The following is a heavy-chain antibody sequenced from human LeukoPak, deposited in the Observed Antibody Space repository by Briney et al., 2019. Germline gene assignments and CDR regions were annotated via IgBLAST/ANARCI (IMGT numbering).Heavy chain of an antibody. V-gene: IGHV3-30*02. Sequence: GGSLRLSCAGSGFSFSSYGMHWVRQAPGKGLEWMAFIRSDGSNKYYADSVKGRFTISRDNSKNTLYLQMNSLRAEDTAVYYCAKDQFATADGTYFDYWGQGTLVTVSS. J-gene: IGHJ4*02. CDR2: IRSDGSNK. CDR3: AKDQFATADGTYFDY. CDR1: GFSFSSYG. D-gene: IGHD6-13*01.